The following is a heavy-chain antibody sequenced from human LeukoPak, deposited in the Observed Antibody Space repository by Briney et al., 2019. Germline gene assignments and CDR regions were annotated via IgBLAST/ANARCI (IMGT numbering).Heavy chain of an antibody. V-gene: IGHV3-9*01. J-gene: IGHJ4*02. CDR1: GLTFDGYA. CDR2: VSLYSGSL. D-gene: IGHD3-10*01. Sequence: SLRLSCAPSGLTFDGYAMQGVGQPPPRGRAGVSGVSLYSGSLGYAPSVKGRFTISRDHAKNSLYLQMNSLRAEDPALYYCAKGGSGGAHFDYWGQGTLVTVSS. CDR3: AKGGSGGAHFDY.